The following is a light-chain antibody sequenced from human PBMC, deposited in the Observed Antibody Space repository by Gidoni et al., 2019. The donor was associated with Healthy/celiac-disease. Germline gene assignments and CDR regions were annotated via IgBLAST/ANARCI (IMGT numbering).Light chain of an antibody. CDR3: QQSYSTPPT. CDR1: QSISSY. J-gene: IGKJ4*01. V-gene: IGKV1-39*01. Sequence: DLKMTQYPYSLSASVGDRVTITCRASQSISSYLHWYQQKPGKAPKLLIYAASRLQSGVPARFSGSGSGTDFTLTISSLQPEDFATYYCQQSYSTPPTFGGGTKVEIK. CDR2: AAS.